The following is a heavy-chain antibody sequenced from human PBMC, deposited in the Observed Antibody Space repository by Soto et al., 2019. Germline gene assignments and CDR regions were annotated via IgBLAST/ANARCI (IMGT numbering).Heavy chain of an antibody. CDR3: ARSPYFFRGPLDY. CDR1: GFTFSSYW. D-gene: IGHD3-9*01. CDR2: IKQDGSEK. V-gene: IGHV3-7*03. J-gene: IGHJ4*02. Sequence: GGSLRLSCAASGFTFSSYWMSWVRQAPGKGLEWVANIKQDGSEKYYVDSVKGRFTISRDNAKKSLYLQMNSLRAEDTAVYYCARSPYFFRGPLDYWGQGTLVTVSS.